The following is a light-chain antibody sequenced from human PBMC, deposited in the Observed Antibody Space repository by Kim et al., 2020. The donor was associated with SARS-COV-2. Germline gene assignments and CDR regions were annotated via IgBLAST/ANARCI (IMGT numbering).Light chain of an antibody. CDR1: SGDVGRYNY. V-gene: IGLV2-11*03. CDR2: GVT. CDR3: CSAAGGHTYV. Sequence: QSVTISCTGTSGDVGRYNYVSWYQQQLPGKAPNLLIHGVTERPSGVPDRFSGSKSGNTASLTISGLHAEDEADYYCCSAAGGHTYVFGPGTKVTVL. J-gene: IGLJ1*01.